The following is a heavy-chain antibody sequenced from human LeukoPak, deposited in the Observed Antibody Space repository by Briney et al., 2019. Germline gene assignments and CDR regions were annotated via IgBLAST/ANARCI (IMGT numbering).Heavy chain of an antibody. CDR1: GYTFTIYD. V-gene: IGHV1-8*03. D-gene: IGHD5-12*01. J-gene: IGHJ6*03. CDR2: MNPNSGNT. CDR3: ARGKGIVATIPYYYYYYMDV. Sequence: GASVTVSFKASGYTFTIYDINWVRQATGQGLGWMGWMNPNSGNTGYAQKFQGRVTITRNTSISTAYMELSSLRSEDTAVYYCARGKGIVATIPYYYYYYMDVWGKGTTVTVSS.